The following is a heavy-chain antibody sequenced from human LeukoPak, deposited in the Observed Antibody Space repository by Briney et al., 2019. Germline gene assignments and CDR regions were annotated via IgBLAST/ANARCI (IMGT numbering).Heavy chain of an antibody. D-gene: IGHD6-13*01. J-gene: IGHJ4*02. CDR3: ARGFGAAAGDY. CDR1: GGSISSSSYY. CDR2: IYTSGST. Sequence: KASETLSLTCTVSGGSISSSSYYWGWIRQPPGKGLEWIGSIYTSGSTNYNPSLKSRVTMSVDTSKNQFSLKLSSVTAADTAVYYCARGFGAAAGDYWGQGTLVTVSS. V-gene: IGHV4-39*07.